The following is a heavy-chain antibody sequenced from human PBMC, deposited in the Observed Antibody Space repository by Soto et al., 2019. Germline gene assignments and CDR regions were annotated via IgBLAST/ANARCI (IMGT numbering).Heavy chain of an antibody. J-gene: IGHJ3*02. V-gene: IGHV3-21*01. CDR1: GFTFSSYS. D-gene: IGHD3-10*01. CDR3: ARSLRGSGSYFRGAFDI. CDR2: ISSSSSYI. Sequence: GGSLRLSCAASGFTFSSYSMNWVRQAPGKGLEWVSSISSSSSYIYYADSVKGRVTISRDNAKNSLYLQMNSLRAEDTAVYYCARSLRGSGSYFRGAFDIWGQGTMVTVSS.